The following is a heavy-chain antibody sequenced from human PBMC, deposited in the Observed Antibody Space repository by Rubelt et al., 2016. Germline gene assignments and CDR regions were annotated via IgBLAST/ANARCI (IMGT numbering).Heavy chain of an antibody. CDR2: ISGGGGDT. D-gene: IGHD3-9*01. CDR3: ATHNDWSFNY. CDR1: GFPFSTYA. V-gene: IGHV3-23*01. J-gene: IGHJ4*02. Sequence: GESLRLSCAASGFPFSTYAMSWVRQAPGKGLEWVSGISGGGGDTFYADSVKGRFTISRDNSKNTLYLQMNSLRADDTAVYYCATHNDWSFNYWGQGTLVTVSS.